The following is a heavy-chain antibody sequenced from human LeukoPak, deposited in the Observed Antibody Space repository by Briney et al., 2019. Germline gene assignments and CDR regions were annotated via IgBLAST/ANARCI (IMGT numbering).Heavy chain of an antibody. V-gene: IGHV3-33*06. CDR3: AKDLAGYSGYDYNY. D-gene: IGHD5-12*01. Sequence: GWSLRLSCAASGFTFSSYGMHWVRQAPGKGLEWVAVIWYDGSNKYYADSVKGRFTISRDNSKNTLYLQMNSLRAEDTAVYYCAKDLAGYSGYDYNYWGQGTLVTVSS. J-gene: IGHJ4*02. CDR1: GFTFSSYG. CDR2: IWYDGSNK.